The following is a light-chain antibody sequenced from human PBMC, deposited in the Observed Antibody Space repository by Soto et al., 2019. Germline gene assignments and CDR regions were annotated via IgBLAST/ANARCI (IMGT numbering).Light chain of an antibody. CDR1: QSINNNF. Sequence: EIVLTQSPGTLSLSPGASATLSCRTSQSINNNFFAWYQQRPGQAPRLLIFGASHRATGIPDRFSGSGSGTEFTLTVSRLEPEDFAMYYCQQRGSSPWTFGQGTKVDIK. CDR3: QQRGSSPWT. V-gene: IGKV3-20*01. CDR2: GAS. J-gene: IGKJ1*01.